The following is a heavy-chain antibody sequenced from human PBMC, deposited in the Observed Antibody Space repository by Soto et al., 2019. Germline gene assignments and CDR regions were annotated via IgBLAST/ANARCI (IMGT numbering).Heavy chain of an antibody. Sequence: SETLSLTCTVSGGSISSYYWSWIRQPPGKGLEWIGYIYYSGSTNYNPSLKSRVTISVDTSKNQFSLKLSSVTAADTAVYYCARLDSNYVNYYYGMDVWGQGTTVTVSS. D-gene: IGHD4-4*01. CDR2: IYYSGST. J-gene: IGHJ6*02. CDR3: ARLDSNYVNYYYGMDV. CDR1: GGSISSYY. V-gene: IGHV4-59*01.